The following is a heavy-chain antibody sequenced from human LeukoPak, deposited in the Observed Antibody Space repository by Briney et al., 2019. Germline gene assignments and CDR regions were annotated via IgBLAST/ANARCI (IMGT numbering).Heavy chain of an antibody. V-gene: IGHV3-30-3*01. CDR1: GFTFSSYA. J-gene: IGHJ4*02. Sequence: GGSLRLSCAASGFTFSSYAMHWVRQAPGKGLEWVAVISHDGSNKYYADSVKGRFTISRDNSKNTLYLQMNSLRAEDTAVYYCARDLYYYDSSGYPNYFDYWGQGTLVTVSS. CDR3: ARDLYYYDSSGYPNYFDY. D-gene: IGHD3-22*01. CDR2: ISHDGSNK.